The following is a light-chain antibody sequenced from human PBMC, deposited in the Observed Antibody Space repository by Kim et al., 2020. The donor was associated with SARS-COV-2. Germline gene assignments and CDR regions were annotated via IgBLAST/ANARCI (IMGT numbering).Light chain of an antibody. J-gene: IGLJ2*01. Sequence: SYELTQPPSVSVSPGQTARITCSGDALPKQYAYWYKQKPGQAPVLVIYKDSERPSGIPERFSGSSSGTKVTLTISGVQAEDEADYYCQSADSSGTSVVFGGGTQLTVL. CDR2: KDS. CDR3: QSADSSGTSVV. CDR1: ALPKQY. V-gene: IGLV3-25*03.